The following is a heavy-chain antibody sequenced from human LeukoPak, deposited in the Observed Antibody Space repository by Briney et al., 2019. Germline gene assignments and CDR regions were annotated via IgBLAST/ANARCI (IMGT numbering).Heavy chain of an antibody. V-gene: IGHV1-69*06. Sequence: SVKVSCKASGGTFSSYAISWVRQAPGQGLEWMGGIIPIFGTANYAQKFQGRVTITADKSTSTAYMELSSLRSEGTAVYYCARTLEALWFGEFDYWGQGTLVTVSS. CDR3: ARTLEALWFGEFDY. D-gene: IGHD3-10*01. J-gene: IGHJ4*02. CDR2: IIPIFGTA. CDR1: GGTFSSYA.